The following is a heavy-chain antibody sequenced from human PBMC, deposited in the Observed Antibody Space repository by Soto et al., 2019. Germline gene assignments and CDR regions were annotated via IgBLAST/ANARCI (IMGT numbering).Heavy chain of an antibody. CDR3: ARGAGDYYDSSGYYVYANWFDP. V-gene: IGHV1-3*01. CDR2: INAGNGNT. CDR1: GYTFTSYA. J-gene: IGHJ5*02. Sequence: ASVKVSCKASGYTFTSYAMHWVRQAPGQRLEWMGWINAGNGNTKYSQKFQGRVTITRDTSASTAYMELSSLRSEDTAVYYCARGAGDYYDSSGYYVYANWFDPWG. D-gene: IGHD3-22*01.